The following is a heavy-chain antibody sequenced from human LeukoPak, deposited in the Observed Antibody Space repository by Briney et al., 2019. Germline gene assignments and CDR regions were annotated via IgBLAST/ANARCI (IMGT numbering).Heavy chain of an antibody. CDR3: ARGVRAIFGVVIPWAFDI. J-gene: IGHJ3*02. V-gene: IGHV1-69*13. D-gene: IGHD3-3*01. Sequence: SVKVSCKASGGTFSSYAISWVRQAPGQGLEWMGGIIPIFGTANYAQKFQGRVTITADESTSTDYMELCSLRSEDTAVYYCARGVRAIFGVVIPWAFDIWGQGTMVTVSS. CDR2: IIPIFGTA. CDR1: GGTFSSYA.